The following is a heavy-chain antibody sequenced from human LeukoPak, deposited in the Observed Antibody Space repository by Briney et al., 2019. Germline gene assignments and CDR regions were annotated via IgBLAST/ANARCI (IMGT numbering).Heavy chain of an antibody. Sequence: GGSLRLSCAASGFPFSSYAMSWIRQAPGKGLEWLSAISPTTGTTFYADSVKGRFTISRDNSKNTLYLQMDSLRAEDTAVYYCAKDEKWQHAFDIWGQGTMVTVSS. CDR2: ISPTTGTT. V-gene: IGHV3-23*01. CDR3: AKDEKWQHAFDI. D-gene: IGHD5-12*01. J-gene: IGHJ3*02. CDR1: GFPFSSYA.